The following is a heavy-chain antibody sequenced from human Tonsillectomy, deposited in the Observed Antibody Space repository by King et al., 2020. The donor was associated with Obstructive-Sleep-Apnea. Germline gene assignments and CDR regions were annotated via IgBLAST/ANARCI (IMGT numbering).Heavy chain of an antibody. CDR1: GFTFDDYA. CDR3: TTQEKRKHALYLQRNSLRAEDTRLYYGAKTGQLSAPHYSNYEYYYGMDV. V-gene: IGHV3-43D*03. Sequence: VQLVESGGVVVQPGGSLRLSCAASGFTFDDYAMHWVRQAPGKGLEWGSLISWDGGSTYYADALEGRFTISRDNSKNSLYLQKNRWRAEETSLSYSTTQEKRKHALYLQRNSLRAEDTRLYYGAKTGQLSAPHYSNYEYYYGMDVWGQGTTVTVSS. D-gene: IGHD4-11*01. J-gene: IGHJ6*02. CDR2: ISWDGGST.